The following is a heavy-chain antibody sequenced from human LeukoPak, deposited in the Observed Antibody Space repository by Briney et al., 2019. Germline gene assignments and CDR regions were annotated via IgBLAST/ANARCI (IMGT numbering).Heavy chain of an antibody. J-gene: IGHJ4*02. CDR3: AKEYRVGYYGDLDY. D-gene: IGHD3-3*01. V-gene: IGHV3-53*01. CDR1: GFNVSHKY. CDR2: IYSGGGT. Sequence: PGGSLTLSCAVSGFNVSHKYMSWLRQAPGKGLEWVSLIYSGGGTYYAGSVKGRFTISRDNSKNTLYLQMNSLRVEDTAVYYCAKEYRVGYYGDLDYWGQGTLVTVSS.